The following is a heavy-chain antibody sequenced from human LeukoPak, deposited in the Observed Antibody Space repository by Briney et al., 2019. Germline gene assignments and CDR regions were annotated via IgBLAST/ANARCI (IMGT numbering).Heavy chain of an antibody. Sequence: SETLSLTCTVSGGSISSYYWSWIRQPPGRGLEWIGYIYYSGSTNYNPSLKSRVTISVDTSKNQFSLKLSSVTAADTAVYYCARRSDDAFDIWGQGTMVTVSP. CDR2: IYYSGST. J-gene: IGHJ3*02. CDR1: GGSISSYY. CDR3: ARRSDDAFDI. V-gene: IGHV4-59*08.